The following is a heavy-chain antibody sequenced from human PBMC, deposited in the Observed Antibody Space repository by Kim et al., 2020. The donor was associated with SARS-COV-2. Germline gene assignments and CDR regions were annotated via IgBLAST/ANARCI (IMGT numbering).Heavy chain of an antibody. CDR3: AKGLYSSSWFADY. Sequence: YYATSVKGLLTISRDNSKNTLYQQRNSLRAGDTAVYYCAKGLYSSSWFADYWGQGTLVTVSS. V-gene: IGHV3-23*03. D-gene: IGHD6-13*01. J-gene: IGHJ4*02.